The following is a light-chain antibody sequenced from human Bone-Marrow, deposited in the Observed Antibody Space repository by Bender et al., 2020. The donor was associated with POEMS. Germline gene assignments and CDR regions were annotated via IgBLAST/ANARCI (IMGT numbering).Light chain of an antibody. J-gene: IGLJ1*01. CDR3: QVWDGSTDQDV. CDR2: EDS. V-gene: IGLV3-21*02. CDR1: NIGGKS. Sequence: SYVLTQPPSVSVAPGQTARITCGGNNIGGKSVHWYQQRPGQAPVLVVFEDSDRPSGIPERFSGSNSGNTATLTISRVEAGDEADYYCQVWDGSTDQDVVGTGTKVTVL.